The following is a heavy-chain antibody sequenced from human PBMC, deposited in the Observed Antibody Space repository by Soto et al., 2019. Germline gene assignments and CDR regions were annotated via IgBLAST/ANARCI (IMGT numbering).Heavy chain of an antibody. V-gene: IGHV3-66*01. D-gene: IGHD6-13*01. J-gene: IGHJ6*02. CDR3: ARGVAGAGGSYGMDV. CDR1: GFTFSIYA. Sequence: GGSLRLSCAASGFTFSIYAMHWVRQAPGKGLEWVSVIYSGGNTHYADSVKGRFTISRDKSKNTLYLQMNSLRAEDTAVYYCARGVAGAGGSYGMDVWGQGATVTVSS. CDR2: IYSGGNT.